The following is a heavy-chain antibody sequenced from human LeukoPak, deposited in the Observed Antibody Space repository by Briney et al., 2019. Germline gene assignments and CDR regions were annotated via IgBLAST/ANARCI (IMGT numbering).Heavy chain of an antibody. J-gene: IGHJ4*02. CDR2: ISGSSDNT. V-gene: IGHV3-23*01. D-gene: IGHD7-27*01. Sequence: WIRQPPGKGLEWVSSISGSSDNTNYADSVKGRFTISRDNSKNILYLQMNSLTAEDTAVYWCAKDPINWGSIYFDCWGQGTLVTVSS. CDR3: AKDPINWGSIYFDC.